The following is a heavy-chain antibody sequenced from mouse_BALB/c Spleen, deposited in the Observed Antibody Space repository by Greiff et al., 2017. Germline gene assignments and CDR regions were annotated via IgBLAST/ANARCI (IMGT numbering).Heavy chain of an antibody. Sequence: EVKLMESGGGLVKPGGSLKLSCAASGFTFSDYYMYWVRQTPEKRLEWVATISDGGSYTYYPDSVKGRFTISRDNAKNNLYLQMSSLKSEDTAMYYCARGGGTYYGSSYVGAMDYWGQGTSVTVSS. V-gene: IGHV5-4*02. CDR3: ARGGGTYYGSSYVGAMDY. D-gene: IGHD1-1*01. CDR1: GFTFSDYY. J-gene: IGHJ4*01. CDR2: ISDGGSYT.